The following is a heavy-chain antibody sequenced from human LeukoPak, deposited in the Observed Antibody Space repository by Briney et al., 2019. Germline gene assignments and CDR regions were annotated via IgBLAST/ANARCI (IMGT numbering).Heavy chain of an antibody. V-gene: IGHV3-9*01. CDR3: AKDPYDISGYYYGPTGGVDY. CDR2: ISWNSGSI. J-gene: IGHJ4*02. Sequence: ALRLSCAASGFTFDDYAMHWVRQAPGKGLEWVSGISWNSGSIGYADSVKGRFTISRDNAKNSLYLQMNSLRAEDTALYYCAKDPYDISGYYYGPTGGVDYWGQGTLVTVSS. CDR1: GFTFDDYA. D-gene: IGHD3-22*01.